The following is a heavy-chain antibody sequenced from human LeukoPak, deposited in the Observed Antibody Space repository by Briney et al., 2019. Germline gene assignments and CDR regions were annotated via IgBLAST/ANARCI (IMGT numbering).Heavy chain of an antibody. CDR1: GFTFDDFG. Sequence: PGRSLRLSCAASGFTFDDFGMHWVRQGPGKGLEWVSGISWNSGTIGYADSVKGRFTISRDNAKNSLYLQMKSLRAEDTALYYCEKDWGSSIRTPTFTYWGKEPLVPVPS. D-gene: IGHD3-16*01. V-gene: IGHV3-9*01. CDR2: ISWNSGTI. CDR3: EKDWGSSIRTPTFTY. J-gene: IGHJ4*02.